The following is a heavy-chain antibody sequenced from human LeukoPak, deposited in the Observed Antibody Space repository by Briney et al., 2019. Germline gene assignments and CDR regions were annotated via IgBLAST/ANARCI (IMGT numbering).Heavy chain of an antibody. CDR3: ARESITPRYCSGGSCYGGLYYFDY. CDR2: NIPIFGTA. Sequence: ASVKVSCKASGGTFSSYAISWVRQAPGQGLEWMGGNIPIFGTANYAQKFQGRVTITADESTSTAYMELRSLRSDDTAVYYCARESITPRYCSGGSCYGGLYYFDYWGQGTLVTVSS. J-gene: IGHJ4*02. D-gene: IGHD2-15*01. CDR1: GGTFSSYA. V-gene: IGHV1-69*13.